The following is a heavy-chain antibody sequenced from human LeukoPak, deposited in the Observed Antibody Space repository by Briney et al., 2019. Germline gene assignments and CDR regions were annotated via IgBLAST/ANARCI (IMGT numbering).Heavy chain of an antibody. CDR3: AVSDCSGGSCYVDY. Sequence: ASVKVSCKASGYTFTDYYMHWVRQAPGQGLEWMGWINPNRGATNYAQKFQGRVTLTRDTSINTAYMELSRLASDDTAVYYCAVSDCSGGSCYVDYWGQGTLVTVSS. CDR1: GYTFTDYY. D-gene: IGHD2-15*01. CDR2: INPNRGAT. V-gene: IGHV1-2*02. J-gene: IGHJ4*02.